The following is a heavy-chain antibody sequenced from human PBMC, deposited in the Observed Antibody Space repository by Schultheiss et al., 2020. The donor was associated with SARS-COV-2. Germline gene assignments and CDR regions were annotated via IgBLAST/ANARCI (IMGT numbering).Heavy chain of an antibody. CDR1: GYTFTSYD. CDR3: ATTPPVLELGYYFDY. CDR2: IIPIFGTA. D-gene: IGHD1-7*01. V-gene: IGHV1-69*13. J-gene: IGHJ4*02. Sequence: SVKVSCKASGYTFTSYDINWVRQAPGQGLEWMGGIIPIFGTANYAQKFQGRVTITADESTSTAYMELRSLRSDDTAVYYCATTPPVLELGYYFDYWGQGTLVTVSS.